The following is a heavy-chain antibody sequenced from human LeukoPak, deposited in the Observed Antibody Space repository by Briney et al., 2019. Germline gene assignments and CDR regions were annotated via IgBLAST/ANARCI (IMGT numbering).Heavy chain of an antibody. CDR2: TYYRSNWYN. CDR3: ARDSDYSDSFDY. V-gene: IGHV6-1*01. D-gene: IGHD4-17*01. Sequence: SQTLSLTCAISGDSVSSNSAAWSWIRQSPSRGLEWLGRTYYRSNWYNDYAVSVKSRITVNPDTSKNQFSLQLKSVTPEDTAVYYCARDSDYSDSFDYWGQGILVTVSS. J-gene: IGHJ4*02. CDR1: GDSVSSNSAA.